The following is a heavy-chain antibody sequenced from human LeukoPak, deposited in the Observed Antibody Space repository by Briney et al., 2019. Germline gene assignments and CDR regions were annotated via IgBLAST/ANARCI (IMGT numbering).Heavy chain of an antibody. V-gene: IGHV4-34*01. CDR3: ARGPAEYGLRSLEWLSHWFDP. Sequence: SETLSLTCAVYGGSFSGYYWSWIRQPPGKGLEWIGEINHSGSTNYNPSLKSRVTISVDTSKNQFSLKLSSVTAADTAVYYCARGPAEYGLRSLEWLSHWFDPWGQGTLVTVSS. CDR1: GGSFSGYY. CDR2: INHSGST. D-gene: IGHD3-3*01. J-gene: IGHJ5*02.